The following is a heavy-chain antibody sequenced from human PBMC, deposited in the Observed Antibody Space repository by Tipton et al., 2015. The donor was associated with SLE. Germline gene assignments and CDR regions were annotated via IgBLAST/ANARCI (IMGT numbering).Heavy chain of an antibody. J-gene: IGHJ4*02. D-gene: IGHD3-10*01. CDR3: ARDCGGPFDY. CDR1: GGSISPYY. CDR2: IYSSGTT. Sequence: TLSLTCTVSGGSISPYYWSWLRQPPGKGLEWIGYIYSSGTTNYNPSLKSRVTISVDTSKNQFSLKLSSVTAADTAIYYCARDCGGPFDYWGQRTLVTVSS. V-gene: IGHV4-59*01.